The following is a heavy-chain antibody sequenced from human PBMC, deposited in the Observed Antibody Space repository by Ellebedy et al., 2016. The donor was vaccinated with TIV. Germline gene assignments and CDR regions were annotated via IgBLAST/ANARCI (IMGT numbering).Heavy chain of an antibody. CDR2: INPNSGGT. J-gene: IGHJ6*02. CDR3: ARDGVDSSQREVGVDGMDV. CDR1: GYTFTGYY. D-gene: IGHD3-22*01. Sequence: AASVKVSCKASGYTFTGYYMHWVRQAPGQGLEWMGWINPNSGGTNYAQKFQGWVTMTRDTSISTVYMEMSRLRSDDTAVYYCARDGVDSSQREVGVDGMDVWGQGTTVTVSS. V-gene: IGHV1-2*04.